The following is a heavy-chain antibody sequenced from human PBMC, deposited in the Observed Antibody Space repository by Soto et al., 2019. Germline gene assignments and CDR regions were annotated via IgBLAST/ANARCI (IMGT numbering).Heavy chain of an antibody. Sequence: ASVKVSCKVSGYTLTELSMHWVRQAPGKGLEWMGWINAGNGNTKYSQKFQGRVTITRDTSASTAYMELSSLRSEDTAVYYCARRGPGGAFDIWGQGTMVTVSS. V-gene: IGHV1-3*01. CDR3: ARRGPGGAFDI. J-gene: IGHJ3*02. CDR1: GYTLTELS. CDR2: INAGNGNT. D-gene: IGHD2-15*01.